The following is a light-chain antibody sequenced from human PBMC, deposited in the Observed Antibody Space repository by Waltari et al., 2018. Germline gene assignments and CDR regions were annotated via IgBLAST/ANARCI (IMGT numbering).Light chain of an antibody. CDR2: DAS. V-gene: IGKV3-11*01. J-gene: IGKJ4*01. CDR3: QQGSMWPLT. Sequence: EIVLTPSPATLPLSPGQRATLSCRASESIASQLAWFRQKPGQPPRLLIYDASTRSTVIPARFSGIGFGTDFTLTISSLEPEDFAVYFCQQGSMWPLTFGGGTTVEIK. CDR1: ESIASQ.